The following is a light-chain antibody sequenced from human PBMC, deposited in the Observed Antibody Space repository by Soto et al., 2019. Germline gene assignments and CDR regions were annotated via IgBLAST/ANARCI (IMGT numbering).Light chain of an antibody. J-gene: IGLJ1*01. Sequence: QPALTQPASVSGSPGQSITISCTGTSSDVGGYNYVSWYQRHPGRAPKLMIYEVSNRPSGVSNRFSGSKSGNTASLTISGLQAEDVADYYCSSYTSSSTLVFGTGTKVTVL. CDR3: SSYTSSSTLV. V-gene: IGLV2-14*01. CDR1: SSDVGGYNY. CDR2: EVS.